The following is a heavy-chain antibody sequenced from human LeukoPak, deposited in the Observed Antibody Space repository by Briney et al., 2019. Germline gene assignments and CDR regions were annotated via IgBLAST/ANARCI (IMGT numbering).Heavy chain of an antibody. CDR1: GFTFSDYY. CDR3: AKDRGIAVACSFDY. D-gene: IGHD6-19*01. J-gene: IGHJ4*02. V-gene: IGHV3-11*01. CDR2: ISSSGSTI. Sequence: KTGGSLRLSCAASGFTFSDYYMSWIRQAPGKGLEWVSYISSSGSTIYYADSVKGRFTISRDNSKNTLYLQMNSLRAEDTAVYYCAKDRGIAVACSFDYWGRGTLVTVSS.